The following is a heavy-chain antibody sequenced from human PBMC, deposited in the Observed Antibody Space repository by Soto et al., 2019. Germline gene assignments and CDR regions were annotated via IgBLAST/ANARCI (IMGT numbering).Heavy chain of an antibody. CDR2: IIPIFGTA. J-gene: IGHJ3*02. Sequence: ASVKVSCKASGGTFSSYAISWVRQAPGQGLEWMGGIIPIFGTANYAQKFQGRVTITADKSTSTAYMELSSLRSEDTAVYYCARTPVLRYLAAFDIWGQGTMVT. CDR1: GGTFSSYA. CDR3: ARTPVLRYLAAFDI. D-gene: IGHD3-9*01. V-gene: IGHV1-69*06.